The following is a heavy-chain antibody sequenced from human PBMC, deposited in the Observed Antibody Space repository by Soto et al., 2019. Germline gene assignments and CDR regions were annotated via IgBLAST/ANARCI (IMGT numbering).Heavy chain of an antibody. CDR2: IYYSGST. J-gene: IGHJ4*02. CDR1: GGSISSGTYH. CDR3: AREMNYYDTSGDSYFDY. V-gene: IGHV4-31*03. Sequence: QVQLQESGPGLVKPSQTLSLTCTVSGGSISSGTYHWSWIRHHPGKGLEWIGYIYYSGSTYYNPSLKSRLTISVDTSKNQFSRRLSSVTAADMAVYYCAREMNYYDTSGDSYFDYWGQGTLVTVSS. D-gene: IGHD3-22*01.